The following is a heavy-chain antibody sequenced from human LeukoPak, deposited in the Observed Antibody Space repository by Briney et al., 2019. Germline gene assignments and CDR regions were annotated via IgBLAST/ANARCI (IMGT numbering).Heavy chain of an antibody. V-gene: IGHV3-23*01. Sequence: GGSLRLSCAASGFTFSSYAMSWVRQAPGKGLEWVSAISGSGGITSYADSVKGRFTISRDNSKNTLYLQMNSLRAEDTAVYYCARRSGIAVAGAFDYWGQGTLVPVSS. CDR2: ISGSGGIT. J-gene: IGHJ4*02. CDR3: ARRSGIAVAGAFDY. CDR1: GFTFSSYA. D-gene: IGHD6-19*01.